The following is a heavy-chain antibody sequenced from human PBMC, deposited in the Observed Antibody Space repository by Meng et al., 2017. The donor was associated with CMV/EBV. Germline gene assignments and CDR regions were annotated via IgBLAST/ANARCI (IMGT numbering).Heavy chain of an antibody. CDR2: IGTAGDT. J-gene: IGHJ4*02. Sequence: GESLKISCAASGFTFSSYDMHWVRQATGKGLEWVSAIGTAGDTYYPGSVKGRFTISRENAKNSLYLQMNSLRAEDTAVYYCARVPRIAAAGTWTRWGQGTLVTVSS. D-gene: IGHD6-13*01. V-gene: IGHV3-13*01. CDR1: GFTFSSYD. CDR3: ARVPRIAAAGTWTR.